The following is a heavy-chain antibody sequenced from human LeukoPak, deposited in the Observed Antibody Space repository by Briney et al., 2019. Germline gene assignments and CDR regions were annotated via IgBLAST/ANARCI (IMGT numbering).Heavy chain of an antibody. CDR3: AKGGYYDFWSGHTKFDY. V-gene: IGHV3-23*01. J-gene: IGHJ4*02. CDR1: GFTFSSYA. D-gene: IGHD3-3*01. CDR2: ISGSGGST. Sequence: PGGSLRLSCAASGFTFSSYAMSRVRQAPGKGLEWVSAISGSGGSTYYADSVKGRFTISRDNSKNTLYLQMNSLRAEDTAVYYCAKGGYYDFWSGHTKFDYWGQGTLVTVSS.